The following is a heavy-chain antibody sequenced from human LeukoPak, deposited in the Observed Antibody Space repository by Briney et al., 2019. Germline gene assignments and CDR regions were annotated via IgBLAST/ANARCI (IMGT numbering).Heavy chain of an antibody. D-gene: IGHD1-26*01. CDR3: ARERAQGVYTVRATTDFDY. CDR2: IIPIFGTA. Sequence: GSSVKVSCKASGGTFSSYAISWVRQAPGQGLEWMGGIIPIFGTANYAQKFQGRVTITADESTSTAYMELSSLRSEDTAVYYCARERAQGVYTVRATTDFDYWGQGTLVTVSS. V-gene: IGHV1-69*01. CDR1: GGTFSSYA. J-gene: IGHJ4*02.